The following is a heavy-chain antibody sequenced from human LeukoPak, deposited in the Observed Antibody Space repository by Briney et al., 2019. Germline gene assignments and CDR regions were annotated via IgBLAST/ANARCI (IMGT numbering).Heavy chain of an antibody. D-gene: IGHD4-11*01. CDR2: INNDGSSA. J-gene: IGHJ4*02. V-gene: IGHV3-74*01. Sequence: GGSLRLSCAASGFTFNNYWIHWVRQVPGKGLVWVSRINNDGSSASYVDSVKGRFTISRDNSKNTLYLQMNSLRAEDTAVYYCARGVTTAIWSSFDYWGQGTLVTVSS. CDR3: ARGVTTAIWSSFDY. CDR1: GFTFNNYW.